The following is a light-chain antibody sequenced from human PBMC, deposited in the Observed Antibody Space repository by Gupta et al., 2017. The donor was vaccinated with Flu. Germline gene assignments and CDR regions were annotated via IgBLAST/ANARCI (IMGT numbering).Light chain of an antibody. CDR3: ADWDNDWDGVI. J-gene: IGLJ2*01. CDR2: SND. Sequence: SVLSQPPSVSGTPGQSVTISCAGSSSNIGSNSVNWYQHSPGTAPRLLIYSNDQRPSGVPDRFSASRSGTSASLTISGLQAEDEADYYCADWDNDWDGVIFGGGTKVTVL. CDR1: SSNIGSNS. V-gene: IGLV1-44*01.